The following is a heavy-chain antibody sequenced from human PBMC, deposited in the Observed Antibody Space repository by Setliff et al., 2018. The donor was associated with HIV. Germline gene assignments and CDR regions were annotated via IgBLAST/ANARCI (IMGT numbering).Heavy chain of an antibody. V-gene: IGHV1-46*01. CDR3: ASSNWQLVADH. CDR2: INPNGGST. CDR1: GYTFTVYY. J-gene: IGHJ5*02. Sequence: VKVSCKASGYTFTVYYLHWVRQAPGQGPEWMGLINPNGGSTIYAQKFEDRLTVTSDTATTTLYMELRSLRFDDTAMYYCASSNWQLVADHWGQGTPVTVS. D-gene: IGHD6-13*01.